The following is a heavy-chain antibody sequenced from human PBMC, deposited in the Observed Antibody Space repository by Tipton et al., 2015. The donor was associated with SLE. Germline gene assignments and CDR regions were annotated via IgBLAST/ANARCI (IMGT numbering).Heavy chain of an antibody. Sequence: TLSLTCIVSGDSISGSTYYWGWIRQPPGKGLEWIGSISYGGRNYYNPSLKSRVTISEDTPKNQFSLKLTSVTAADTAVYYCAGDSSGSYYDRGGYYQLANRHFDLWGRGILVSVSS. J-gene: IGHJ4*02. CDR2: ISYGGRN. CDR1: GDSISGSTYY. D-gene: IGHD3-22*01. CDR3: AGDSSGSYYDRGGYYQLANRHFDL. V-gene: IGHV4-39*07.